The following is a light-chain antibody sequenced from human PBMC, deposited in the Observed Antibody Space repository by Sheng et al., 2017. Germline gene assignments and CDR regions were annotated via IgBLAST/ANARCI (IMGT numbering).Light chain of an antibody. CDR3: QQYDNYPWT. V-gene: IGKV1-5*03. CDR1: QNITTR. Sequence: DIQLTQSPSTLSASVGDTVTITCRATQNITTRLAWYQQKSGKAPKLLIYKASHLEGGVPSRFRGSGSGTDFTLTIASLHPSDSADYYCQQYDNYPWTFGRGTKVEIK. J-gene: IGKJ1*01. CDR2: KAS.